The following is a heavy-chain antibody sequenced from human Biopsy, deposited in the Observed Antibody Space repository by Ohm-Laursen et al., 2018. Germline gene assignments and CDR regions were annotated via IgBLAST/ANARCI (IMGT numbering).Heavy chain of an antibody. CDR3: ARDDAVTVIRGLYY. J-gene: IGHJ4*02. CDR1: GGSISSYY. CDR2: IYYSGTT. Sequence: GPLSLTCTVSGGSISSYYWNWIRQPPGKGLEWIGYIYYSGTTDYSPSLKSRVTISIDKSKNQFFLKLSSVTAEDTAVYYWARDDAVTVIRGLYYWGQGALVTVSS. D-gene: IGHD2-21*02. V-gene: IGHV4-59*01.